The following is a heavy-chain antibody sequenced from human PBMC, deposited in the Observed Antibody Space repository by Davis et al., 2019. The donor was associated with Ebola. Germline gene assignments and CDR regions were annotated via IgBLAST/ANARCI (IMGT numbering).Heavy chain of an antibody. CDR1: GFTFSNFG. Sequence: PGGSLRLSCAASGFTFSNFGLHWVRQAPGKGLEWVALIWFDGSITQYADSVKGRFTISRDNSKNTVYLQMNSLRREDTAVYFCARDRIEYQLLINTVSHAFDIRGQGTKVTVSS. CDR3: ARDRIEYQLLINTVSHAFDI. CDR2: IWFDGSIT. D-gene: IGHD2-2*01. J-gene: IGHJ3*02. V-gene: IGHV3-33*01.